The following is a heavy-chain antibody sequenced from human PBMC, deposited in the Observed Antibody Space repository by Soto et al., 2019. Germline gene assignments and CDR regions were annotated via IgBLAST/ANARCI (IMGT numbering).Heavy chain of an antibody. CDR1: GYSFTSYW. Sequence: CESLKVPWKGSGYSFTSYWIGWVRQKTGKGLEWMGIIYPGDSDTRYSPSFQGQVTISADKSISTAYLQWSSLKASDTAMYYCARTAAAGKYYYGMDVWGQGTTVTVSS. CDR2: IYPGDSDT. D-gene: IGHD6-13*01. V-gene: IGHV5-51*01. CDR3: ARTAAAGKYYYGMDV. J-gene: IGHJ6*02.